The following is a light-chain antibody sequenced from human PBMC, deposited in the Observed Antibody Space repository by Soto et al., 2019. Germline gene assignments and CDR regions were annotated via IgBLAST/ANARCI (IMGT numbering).Light chain of an antibody. CDR3: QQYYGTPRT. V-gene: IGKV4-1*01. CDR2: GAS. CDR1: QSVLYSSNNKNY. Sequence: DIVMTQSPDSLAVSLGGWATINCKSSQSVLYSSNNKNYLAWYQQKPGQPPKLLIYGASTRESGVPDRFSGSGSVTDFTLTISRLQAEYVAVYYCQQYYGTPRTFGQGTKVEIK. J-gene: IGKJ1*01.